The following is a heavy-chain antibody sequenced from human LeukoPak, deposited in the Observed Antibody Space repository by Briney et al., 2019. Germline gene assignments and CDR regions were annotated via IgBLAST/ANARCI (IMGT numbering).Heavy chain of an antibody. V-gene: IGHV4-59*01. CDR3: ARVPLEYNTATHFDS. Sequence: SETLSLTCTVSGGSISSDCWSWIRQPPGKGLEWIVYICYTGGINYNPSLESRVTISVDTSKNQFSLKLTSVTAADTAIYYCARVPLEYNTATHFDSWGQGTLVTVSS. CDR2: ICYTGGI. CDR1: GGSISSDC. D-gene: IGHD1-14*01. J-gene: IGHJ4*02.